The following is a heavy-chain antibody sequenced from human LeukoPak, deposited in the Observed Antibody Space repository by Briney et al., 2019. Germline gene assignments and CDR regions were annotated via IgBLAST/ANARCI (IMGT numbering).Heavy chain of an antibody. J-gene: IGHJ4*02. Sequence: MPGGSLRLSCAASGFTFSDYYMSWIRQAPGKGLEWVSYISSSGSTIYYADSVKGRFTISRDNAKNSLYLQMNSLRAEDTAVYYCARARIAAAGTVRGVFDYWGQGTLVTVSS. CDR3: ARARIAAAGTVRGVFDY. D-gene: IGHD6-13*01. CDR1: GFTFSDYY. V-gene: IGHV3-11*04. CDR2: ISSSGSTI.